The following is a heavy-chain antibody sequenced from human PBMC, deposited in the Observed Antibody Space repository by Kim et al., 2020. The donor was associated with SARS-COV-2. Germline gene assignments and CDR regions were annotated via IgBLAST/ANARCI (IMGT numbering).Heavy chain of an antibody. CDR1: GFTFDDYA. Sequence: GGSLRLSCAASGFTFDDYAIQWVRQVPGKGLEWVSLINHDGGEIKYAYSVKGRFTISRDNSKKSVYLQMNSLRSEDTALYYCVRGQQWLIKNRGQGTQVTVPA. CDR2: INHDGGEI. V-gene: IGHV3-43*02. CDR3: VRGQQWLIKN. J-gene: IGHJ4*02. D-gene: IGHD6-19*01.